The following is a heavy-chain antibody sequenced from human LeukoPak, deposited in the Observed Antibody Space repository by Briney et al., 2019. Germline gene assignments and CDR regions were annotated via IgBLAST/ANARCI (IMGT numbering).Heavy chain of an antibody. Sequence: SETLSLTCAVSGGSIGSGGYSWSWIRQPPGKGLEWIGYIYHSGSTYYNPSLKSRVTISVDRSKNQFSLKLSSVTAADTAVYYCARQSLGYCSGGSCYSGPYYFDYWGQGTLVTVSS. CDR3: ARQSLGYCSGGSCYSGPYYFDY. CDR2: IYHSGST. CDR1: GGSIGSGGYS. V-gene: IGHV4-30-2*01. D-gene: IGHD2-15*01. J-gene: IGHJ4*02.